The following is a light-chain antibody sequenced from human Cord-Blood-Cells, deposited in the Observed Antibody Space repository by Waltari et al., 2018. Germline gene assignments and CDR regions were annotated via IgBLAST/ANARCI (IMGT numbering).Light chain of an antibody. V-gene: IGLV2-14*01. CDR3: SSYTSSSTFVV. Sequence: QSALTQPASVSGSPGQSITISCTGPSRDVGGYNSVSWYQQHPGQAPKLMIYYVSNRPSGVSNRFSGSKSGNTASLTISGLQAEDEADYYCSSYTSSSTFVVFGGGTKLTVL. CDR1: SRDVGGYNS. J-gene: IGLJ2*01. CDR2: YVS.